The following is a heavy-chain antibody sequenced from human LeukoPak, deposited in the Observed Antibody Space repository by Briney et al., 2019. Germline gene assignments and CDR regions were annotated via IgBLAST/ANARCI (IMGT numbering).Heavy chain of an antibody. J-gene: IGHJ6*03. CDR1: GGSISSGSYY. Sequence: SETLSLTCTVSGGSISSGSYYWSWIRQPAGKGLEWIGRIYTSGSTNYNPSLKSRVTMSVDTSKNQFSLKLSSVTAADTAVYYCARDGGHDILTGYRYYYYYYMDVWGKGTTVTISS. D-gene: IGHD3-9*01. CDR3: ARDGGHDILTGYRYYYYYYMDV. CDR2: IYTSGST. V-gene: IGHV4-61*02.